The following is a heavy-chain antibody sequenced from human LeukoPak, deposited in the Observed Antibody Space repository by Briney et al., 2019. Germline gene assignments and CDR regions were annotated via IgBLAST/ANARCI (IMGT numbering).Heavy chain of an antibody. J-gene: IGHJ5*02. CDR2: IIPIFGTA. CDR1: GGTFSSYA. CDR3: ARDASPIAVAAWFDP. D-gene: IGHD6-19*01. Sequence: ASVKVSCKASGGTFSSYAISWVRQAPGQGLEWMGGIIPIFGTANYAQKFQGRVTITTDESTSTAYMELSSLRSEDTAVYYCARDASPIAVAAWFDPWGQGTLVTVSS. V-gene: IGHV1-69*05.